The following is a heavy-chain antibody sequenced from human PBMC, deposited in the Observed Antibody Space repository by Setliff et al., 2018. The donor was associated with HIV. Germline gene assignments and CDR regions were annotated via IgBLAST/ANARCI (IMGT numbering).Heavy chain of an antibody. CDR1: GGSISSSNYY. D-gene: IGHD5-12*01. CDR2: FYYSGNT. Sequence: LSLTCSVSGGSISSSNYYGGWIRQPPGKGLEWIGSFYYSGNTYYSPSLKSRVTISVDTSKNLFSLKVNSVTAADTAVYYCARDFKRYNSPCRFDPWGPGTLVTVSS. V-gene: IGHV4-39*07. CDR3: ARDFKRYNSPCRFDP. J-gene: IGHJ5*02.